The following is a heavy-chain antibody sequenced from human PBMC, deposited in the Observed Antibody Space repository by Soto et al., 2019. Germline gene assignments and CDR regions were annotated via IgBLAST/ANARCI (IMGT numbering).Heavy chain of an antibody. CDR2: IYHTVNT. CDR1: GVSIGSHF. CDR3: ARLQYTVVTALDI. Sequence: KTSETLSLTSSVSGVSIGSHFWSWIRRAPGKGPELVGYIYHTVNTKYNPALKSRVTISMDTSKNQLSLQLSSVTAADTAVYYCARLQYTVVTALDIWGQGTMVTVSS. V-gene: IGHV4-59*11. D-gene: IGHD2-15*01. J-gene: IGHJ3*02.